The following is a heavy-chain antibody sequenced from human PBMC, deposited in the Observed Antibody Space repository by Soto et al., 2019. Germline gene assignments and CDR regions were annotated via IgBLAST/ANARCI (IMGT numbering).Heavy chain of an antibody. Sequence: EVQLVESGGGLVQPGRSLRLSCAASGFTFENYAIHWVRQAPGKGLEWVSGISWHSGNLGYADSVRGRFTISRDNAKNSLYLQMNSLRPEDTGLYYCAKDKVYSNYEHYFDYWGQGTLVTVSS. CDR3: AKDKVYSNYEHYFDY. D-gene: IGHD4-4*01. V-gene: IGHV3-9*01. J-gene: IGHJ4*02. CDR2: ISWHSGNL. CDR1: GFTFENYA.